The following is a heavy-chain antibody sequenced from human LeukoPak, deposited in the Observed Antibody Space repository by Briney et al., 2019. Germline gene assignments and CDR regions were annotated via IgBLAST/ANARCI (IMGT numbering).Heavy chain of an antibody. J-gene: IGHJ6*02. V-gene: IGHV4-34*01. Sequence: PSETLSITCAVYGGSFSGYYWSWIRQPPGKGLEWIGEINHSGSTNYNPSLKSRVTISVDTSKNQFSLKLSSVTAADTAVYYCARNGLLWFGEFPNYYYYGMDVWGQGTTVTVSS. CDR1: GGSFSGYY. D-gene: IGHD3-10*01. CDR3: ARNGLLWFGEFPNYYYYGMDV. CDR2: INHSGST.